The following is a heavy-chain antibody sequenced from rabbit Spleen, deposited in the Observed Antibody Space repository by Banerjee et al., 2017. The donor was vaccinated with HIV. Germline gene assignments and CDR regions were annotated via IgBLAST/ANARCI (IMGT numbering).Heavy chain of an antibody. J-gene: IGHJ4*01. CDR3: ARDLIGVIGWNFNL. CDR2: INTATGKA. V-gene: IGHV1S40*01. D-gene: IGHD1-1*01. CDR1: GFSFSSSDY. Sequence: QSLEESGGDLVKPGASLTLTCTASGFSFSSSDYMCWVRQAPGKGLEWIACINTATGKAVYATWAKGRFTISRTSSTTVTLQMTSLTAADTAIYFCARDLIGVIGWNFNLWGQGTLVTVS.